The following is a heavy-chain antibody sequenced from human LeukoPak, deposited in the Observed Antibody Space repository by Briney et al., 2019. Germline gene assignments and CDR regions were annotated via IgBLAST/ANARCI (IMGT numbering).Heavy chain of an antibody. CDR2: INHSGST. Sequence: PSETLSVTCAVYGGSFSGYYWSWIRQPPGKRLEWIGEINHSGSTNYNPSLKSRVTISVDTSKNQFSLKLSSVTAADTAVYYCARGHYYYGMDVWGQGTTVTVSS. CDR1: GGSFSGYY. V-gene: IGHV4-34*01. CDR3: ARGHYYYGMDV. J-gene: IGHJ6*02.